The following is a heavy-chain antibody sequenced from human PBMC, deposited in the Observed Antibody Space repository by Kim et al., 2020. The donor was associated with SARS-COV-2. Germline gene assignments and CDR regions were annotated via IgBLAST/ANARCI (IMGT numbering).Heavy chain of an antibody. V-gene: IGHV4-30-4*01. CDR1: GGSISSGDYY. CDR3: ARGPSLGHDDY. CDR2: IYYSGST. J-gene: IGHJ4*02. Sequence: SETLSLTCTVSGGSISSGDYYWSWIRQPPGKGLEWIGYIYYSGSTYYNPSLKSRVTISVDTSKNQFSLKLSSVTAADTAVYYCARGPSLGHDDYWGQGTLVTVSS.